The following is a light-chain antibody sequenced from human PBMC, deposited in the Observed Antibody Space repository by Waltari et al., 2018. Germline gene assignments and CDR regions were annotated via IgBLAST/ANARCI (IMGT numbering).Light chain of an antibody. CDR1: QSVSSY. CDR2: DAS. V-gene: IGKV3-11*01. Sequence: EIVLTQSPATLSLSPGERATLSCRASQSVSSYLAWYQQKPGQAPRLLIYDASNRATGIPARCSGSGSGTDFTLTISSLEPEDFAVYYCQQRSNWPIFTFGPGTKVDIK. CDR3: QQRSNWPIFT. J-gene: IGKJ3*01.